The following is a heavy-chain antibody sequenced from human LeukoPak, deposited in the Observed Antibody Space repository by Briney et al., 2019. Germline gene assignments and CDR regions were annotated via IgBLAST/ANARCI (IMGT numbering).Heavy chain of an antibody. J-gene: IGHJ4*02. CDR2: ISSSSSTI. CDR1: GFTFSSYS. V-gene: IGHV3-48*01. Sequence: GGSLRLSCAASGFTFSSYSMNWVRQAPGKGLEWVSYISSSSSTIYYADSVKGRFTISRDNAKNSLYLQMNSLRAEDTAVYYCAIIYLIVGATTFDYWGQGTLVTVSS. D-gene: IGHD1-26*01. CDR3: AIIYLIVGATTFDY.